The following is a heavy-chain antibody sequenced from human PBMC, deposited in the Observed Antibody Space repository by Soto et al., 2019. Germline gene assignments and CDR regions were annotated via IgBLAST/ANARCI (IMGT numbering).Heavy chain of an antibody. D-gene: IGHD3-10*01. V-gene: IGHV3-11*01. Sequence: QVQLVESGGGLVKPGGSLRLSCAVSGFTFSDYYMSWIRQAPGKGLEWVSYIGSSGSPIYYADSVKGRFTISRDNAKNSLYLQINSLRAEDTAVYFCARELDYYGSGDYWGQGTLVTVSS. CDR2: IGSSGSPI. J-gene: IGHJ4*02. CDR1: GFTFSDYY. CDR3: ARELDYYGSGDY.